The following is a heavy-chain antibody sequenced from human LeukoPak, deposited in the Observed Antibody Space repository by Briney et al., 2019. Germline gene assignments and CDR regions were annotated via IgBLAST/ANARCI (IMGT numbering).Heavy chain of an antibody. CDR2: INPNSGGT. J-gene: IGHJ4*02. CDR3: ARGYGERPPTDDY. CDR1: GYTFTGYY. D-gene: IGHD4-17*01. Sequence: GASVKVSCKASGYTFTGYYMHWVRQAPGQGLEWMGRINPNSGGTNYAQKFQGRVTMTRDTSISTAYMELSRLRSDDTAVYYCARGYGERPPTDDYWGQGTLVTVSS. V-gene: IGHV1-2*06.